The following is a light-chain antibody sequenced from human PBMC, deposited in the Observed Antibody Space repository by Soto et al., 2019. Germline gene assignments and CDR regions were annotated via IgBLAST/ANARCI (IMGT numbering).Light chain of an antibody. CDR1: QSISSW. J-gene: IGKJ1*01. V-gene: IGKV1-5*01. CDR2: DAS. CDR3: QQYNSYPWT. Sequence: DIQMTQSPSTLSASVGDRVTITCRASQSISSWLAWYQQKPGKAPKLLIYDASSLESGVPSRFSGSGSGTEFTLPISSLQPDDLATYYCQQYNSYPWTFGQGTKVEIK.